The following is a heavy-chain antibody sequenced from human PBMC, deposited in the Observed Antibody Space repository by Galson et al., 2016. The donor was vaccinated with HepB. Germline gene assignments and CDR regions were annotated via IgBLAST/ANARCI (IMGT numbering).Heavy chain of an antibody. Sequence: SETLSLTCNVSDGSISSSSYYWGWIRQPPGKGLEWIANIYYTGNTYYNPSLKSRVTISVDTSKNQFSLRLTSVTAADTAVYHCARHIYSYGYVLDYWGQGILVTVSS. CDR1: DGSISSSSYY. J-gene: IGHJ4*02. D-gene: IGHD5-18*01. V-gene: IGHV4-39*01. CDR2: IYYTGNT. CDR3: ARHIYSYGYVLDY.